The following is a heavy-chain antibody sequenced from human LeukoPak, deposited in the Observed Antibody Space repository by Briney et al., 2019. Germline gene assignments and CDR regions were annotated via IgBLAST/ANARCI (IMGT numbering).Heavy chain of an antibody. CDR3: AKDGYSYGYAFDY. V-gene: IGHV3-33*06. D-gene: IGHD5-18*01. Sequence: GGSLRLSCAASGFTFSSYGMHGVRQAPGKGLEGVAVIWYDGSNKYYADSVKGRFTIYRDNSKNTLYLQMNSLRAEDAAVYYCAKDGYSYGYAFDYWRQETLVPVSS. J-gene: IGHJ4*02. CDR1: GFTFSSYG. CDR2: IWYDGSNK.